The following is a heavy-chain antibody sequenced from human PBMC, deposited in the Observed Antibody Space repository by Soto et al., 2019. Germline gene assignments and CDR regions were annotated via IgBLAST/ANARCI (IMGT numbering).Heavy chain of an antibody. D-gene: IGHD1-26*01. V-gene: IGHV3-21*01. CDR1: GFTFSSYS. Sequence: GGSLRLSCAASGFTFSSYSMNWVRQAPGKGLEWVSSISSSSSYIYYADSVKGRFTISRDNAKNSLYLQMNSLRAEDTAVYYCARDREGVGAGLFWGQGTMVTVSS. CDR3: ARDREGVGAGLF. CDR2: ISSSSSYI. J-gene: IGHJ3*01.